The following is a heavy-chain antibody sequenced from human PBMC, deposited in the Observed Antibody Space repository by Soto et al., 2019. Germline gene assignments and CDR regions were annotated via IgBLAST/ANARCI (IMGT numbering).Heavy chain of an antibody. Sequence: SETLSLTCTVSGGSISSSSYYWGWIRQPPGKGLEWIGSIYYSGSTYYNPSLKSRVTISVDTSKNQFSLKLSSVTAADTAVYYCASIGYGDYFDYWGQGTLVTVS. CDR2: IYYSGST. J-gene: IGHJ4*02. CDR1: GGSISSSSYY. V-gene: IGHV4-39*01. CDR3: ASIGYGDYFDY. D-gene: IGHD4-17*01.